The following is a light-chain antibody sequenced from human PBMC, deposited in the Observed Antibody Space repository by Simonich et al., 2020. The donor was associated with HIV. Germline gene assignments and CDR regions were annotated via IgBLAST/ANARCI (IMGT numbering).Light chain of an antibody. J-gene: IGKJ3*01. Sequence: EVVMTQFPATLSVSPGERATLSCRASQSVSSKLAWYQQKPGQAPRLLIYGAFTRATGIPARFSGSGSGTDFTLTISSLQAEDVAVYYCQQYYSTPLTFGPGTKVKI. V-gene: IGKV3-15*01. CDR1: QSVSSK. CDR3: QQYYSTPLT. CDR2: GAF.